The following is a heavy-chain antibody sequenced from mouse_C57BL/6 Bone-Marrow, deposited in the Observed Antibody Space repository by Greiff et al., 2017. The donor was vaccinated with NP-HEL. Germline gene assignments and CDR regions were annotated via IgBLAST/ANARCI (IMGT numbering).Heavy chain of an antibody. CDR3: ARTGYLSYWYFDV. V-gene: IGHV1-20*01. J-gene: IGHJ1*03. CDR2: INPYNGDT. D-gene: IGHD2-2*01. CDR1: GYSFTGYF. Sequence: EVQLQQSGPELVKPGASVKISCKASGYSFTGYFMNWVMQSHGKSLEWIGRINPYNGDTFYNQKFKGKATLTVDKSSSTAHMELRSLTSEDSAVYYCARTGYLSYWYFDVWGTGTTVTVSS.